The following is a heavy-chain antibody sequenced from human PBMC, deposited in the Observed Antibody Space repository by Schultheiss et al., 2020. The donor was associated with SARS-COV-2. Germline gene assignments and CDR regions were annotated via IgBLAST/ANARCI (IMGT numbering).Heavy chain of an antibody. CDR3: ARDDDSSSWYNYYYYGMDV. Sequence: GGSLRLSCAASGLTFSSYAMSWVRQAPGKGLEWVSAISGSGGSTYYADSVKGRFTISRDNSKNTLYLQMNSLRAEDTAVYYCARDDDSSSWYNYYYYGMDVWGQGTTVTVSS. CDR2: ISGSGGST. V-gene: IGHV3-23*01. CDR1: GLTFSSYA. D-gene: IGHD6-13*01. J-gene: IGHJ6*02.